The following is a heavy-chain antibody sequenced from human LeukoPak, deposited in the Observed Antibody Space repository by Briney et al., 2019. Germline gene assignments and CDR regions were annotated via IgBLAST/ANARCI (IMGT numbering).Heavy chain of an antibody. CDR3: ARGLHYDSSGYYGY. J-gene: IGHJ4*02. V-gene: IGHV4-34*01. D-gene: IGHD3-22*01. CDR1: GGSFSGYY. CDR2: INHSGST. Sequence: SETLSLTCAVYGGSFSGYYWSWIRQPPGKGLEWIGEINHSGSTNYNPYLKSRVTISVDTSKNQFSLKLSSVTAADTAVYYCARGLHYDSSGYYGYWGQGTLVTVSS.